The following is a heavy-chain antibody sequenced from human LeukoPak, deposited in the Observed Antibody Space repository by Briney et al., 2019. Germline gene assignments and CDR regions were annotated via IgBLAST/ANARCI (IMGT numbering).Heavy chain of an antibody. CDR2: IYYSGST. Sequence: SETLSLTCTVSGGSISSYYWSWIRQPPGKGLEWNGYIYYSGSTNYNPSLKSRVTISVDTSKNQFSLKLSSVTAADTAVYYCASQRGSGTGFDYWGQGTLVTVSS. CDR1: GGSISSYY. D-gene: IGHD3-10*01. V-gene: IGHV4-59*08. CDR3: ASQRGSGTGFDY. J-gene: IGHJ4*02.